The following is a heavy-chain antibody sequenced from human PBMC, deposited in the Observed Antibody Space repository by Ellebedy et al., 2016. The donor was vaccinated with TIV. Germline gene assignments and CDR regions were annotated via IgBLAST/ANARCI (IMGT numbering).Heavy chain of an antibody. Sequence: AASVKVSCKASGYTFTSFGISWVRQAPGQGLEWMGWISAYNGYSGNTNYAQKLQGRVTMTTDTSASTAYMELRSLRSDDTAVYYCARDTPRYGTDYWGQGTLVTVSS. V-gene: IGHV1-18*01. J-gene: IGHJ4*02. CDR1: GYTFTSFG. CDR2: ISAYNGYSGNT. CDR3: ARDTPRYGTDY. D-gene: IGHD1-14*01.